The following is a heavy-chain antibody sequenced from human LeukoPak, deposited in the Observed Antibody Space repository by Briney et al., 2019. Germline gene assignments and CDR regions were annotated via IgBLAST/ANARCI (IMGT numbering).Heavy chain of an antibody. D-gene: IGHD6-6*01. J-gene: IGHJ6*01. V-gene: IGHV4-4*07. CDR3: AKQSIAAGENYYGMVV. CDR1: GGSISSYY. Sequence: PSETLSLTCTVSGGSISSYYWTWIRQPAGKGLEWIGRIYTSGSTNYNTSLKSRVTMSVDTSTTQFSLNLSSVTAADTAAYYCAKQSIAAGENYYGMVVWGEGATVTHSS. CDR2: IYTSGST.